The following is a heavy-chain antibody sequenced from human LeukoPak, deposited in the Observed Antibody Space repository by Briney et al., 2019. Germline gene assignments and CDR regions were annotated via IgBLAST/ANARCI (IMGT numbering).Heavy chain of an antibody. CDR1: GFTFDDYA. D-gene: IGHD3-3*01. J-gene: IGHJ4*02. CDR2: ISWNSGSI. Sequence: GGSLRLSCAASGFTFDDYAMHWVRQAPGKGLEWVSGISWNSGSIGYADSVKGRFTISRDNAKNSLYLQMNSLRAEDTALYYCAKDIGITIFGVVIIWGQGTLVTVSS. CDR3: AKDIGITIFGVVII. V-gene: IGHV3-9*01.